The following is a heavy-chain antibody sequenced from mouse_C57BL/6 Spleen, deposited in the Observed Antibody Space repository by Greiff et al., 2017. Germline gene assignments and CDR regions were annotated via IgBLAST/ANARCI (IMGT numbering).Heavy chain of an antibody. J-gene: IGHJ1*03. CDR3: ATGPYWYFDV. D-gene: IGHD4-1*01. CDR2: INPNNGGT. Sequence: EVQLQQSGPELVKPGASVKISCKASGYTFTDYYMNWVKQSHGKSLEWIGDINPNNGGTSYNQKFKGKATLTVDNSSSTAYMELRSLTSEDSAVYYCATGPYWYFDVWGTGTTVTVSS. CDR1: GYTFTDYY. V-gene: IGHV1-26*01.